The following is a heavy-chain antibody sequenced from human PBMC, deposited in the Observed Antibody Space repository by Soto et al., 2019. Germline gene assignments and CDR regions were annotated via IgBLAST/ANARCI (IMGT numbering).Heavy chain of an antibody. CDR3: ARGGTTVIYFDY. V-gene: IGHV1-69*18. CDR2: IIPVFGRT. CDR1: GGSCSSYS. D-gene: IGHD4-17*01. J-gene: IGHJ4*02. Sequence: QVQLGQSGAEVKNPGSSVKVSCKASGGSCSSYSINWVRQAPGQGLEWVGRIIPVFGRTNIAQKFQGRLTITADESTRTAYMELSSLKSEDTAVYYCARGGTTVIYFDYWGQGTLVTVSS.